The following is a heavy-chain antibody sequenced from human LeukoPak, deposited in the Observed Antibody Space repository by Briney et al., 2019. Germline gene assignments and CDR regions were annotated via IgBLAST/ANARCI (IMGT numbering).Heavy chain of an antibody. D-gene: IGHD2-15*01. CDR1: GGSISSGGYY. V-gene: IGHV4-31*03. CDR3: AKDKVPSGGSCYLDS. Sequence: SQTLSLTCTVSGGSISSGGYYWSWIRQHPGKGLEWIGYIYYSGSTYYNPSLKSRVTISVDTSKNQFSLKLSSVTAADTAVYYCAKDKVPSGGSCYLDSWGQGTLVTVSS. CDR2: IYYSGST. J-gene: IGHJ4*02.